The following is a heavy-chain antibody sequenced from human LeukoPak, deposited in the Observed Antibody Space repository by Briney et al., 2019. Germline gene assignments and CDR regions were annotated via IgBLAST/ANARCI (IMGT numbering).Heavy chain of an antibody. V-gene: IGHV3-48*01. CDR1: GFTFSSYS. CDR3: ARDYDILTGYLDY. Sequence: PGGSLRLSCAASGFTFSSYSMNWVRPAPGRGLEWVSYISSSSSTIYYADSVKGRLTISRENAKNSLYLQMNSLRAEDTAVYNCARDYDILTGYLDYWGQGALVTVSS. CDR2: ISSSSSTI. D-gene: IGHD3-9*01. J-gene: IGHJ4*02.